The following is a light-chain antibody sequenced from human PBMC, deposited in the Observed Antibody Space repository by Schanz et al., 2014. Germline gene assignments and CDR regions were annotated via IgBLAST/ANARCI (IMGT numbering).Light chain of an antibody. CDR1: SSDVGGYNY. V-gene: IGLV2-8*01. CDR2: EVS. CDR3: ESWDDTLNGVV. J-gene: IGLJ2*01. Sequence: QSALTQPPSASGSPGQSVTISCTGTSSDVGGYNYVSWYQQHPGKAPKLMIYEVSKRPSGVPDRFSGSKSGASASLAITGLQAEDEADYYCESWDDTLNGVVFGGGTKLTVL.